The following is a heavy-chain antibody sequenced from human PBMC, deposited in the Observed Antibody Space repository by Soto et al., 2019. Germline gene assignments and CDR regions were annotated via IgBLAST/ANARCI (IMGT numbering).Heavy chain of an antibody. J-gene: IGHJ6*03. D-gene: IGHD2-2*01. CDR1: GYTFPSYD. V-gene: IGHV1-8*01. CDR3: ARVYCSSTSCLGGYYYYMDV. Sequence: ASVKVSCKASGYTFPSYDINWVRQATGQGLEWMGWMNPNSGNTGYAQKFQGRVTMTRNTSISTAYMELSSLRSEDTAVYYCARVYCSSTSCLGGYYYYMDVWGKGTTVTDSS. CDR2: MNPNSGNT.